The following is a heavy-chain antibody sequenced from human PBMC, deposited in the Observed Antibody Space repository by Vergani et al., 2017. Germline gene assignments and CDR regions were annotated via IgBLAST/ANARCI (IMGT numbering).Heavy chain of an antibody. CDR2: IYYSGST. CDR1: NDSVSNTFYY. D-gene: IGHD6-19*01. J-gene: IGHJ4*02. Sequence: QVQLQESGPGLVKPSETLSLTCTVSNDSVSNTFYYWGWIRQTPGKGLEWIGSIYYSGSTYYNPSLESRVTMSVDTSKSQFSLKLSSVTAADTAVYYCTKGSNAVAGTNPSDGWGQGTLVTVSS. V-gene: IGHV4-39*01. CDR3: TKGSNAVAGTNPSDG.